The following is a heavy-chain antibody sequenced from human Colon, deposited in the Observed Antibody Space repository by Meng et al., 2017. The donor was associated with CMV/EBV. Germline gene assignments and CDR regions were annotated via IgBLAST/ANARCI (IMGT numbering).Heavy chain of an antibody. D-gene: IGHD3-10*01. V-gene: IGHV7-4-1*02. CDR2: ITTNAGTP. CDR1: GYTITNYA. CDR3: AREGEDAYYNFDY. J-gene: IGHJ4*02. Sequence: KASGYTITNYAMNWVRQAPGQGLEGMGWITTNAGTPTYAQGFTGRFVFSFDTSVSTAYLQISNLKAEDTAVYYCAREGEDAYYNFDYWGQGTLVTVSS.